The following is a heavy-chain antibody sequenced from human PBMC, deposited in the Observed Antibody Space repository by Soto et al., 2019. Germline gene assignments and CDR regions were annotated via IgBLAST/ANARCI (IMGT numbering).Heavy chain of an antibody. CDR1: GGTFSSYA. D-gene: IGHD3-16*01. CDR3: AGGLGTYYDDVWGSSGYDY. CDR2: IIPIFGTA. J-gene: IGHJ4*02. Sequence: QVQLVQSGAEVKKPGSSVKVSCKASGGTFSSYAISWVRQAPGQGLEWMGGIIPIFGTANYAQKFQGRVTITADESTSTAYMELGSLRSEDTAVYYCAGGLGTYYDDVWGSSGYDYWGQGTLVTVSS. V-gene: IGHV1-69*01.